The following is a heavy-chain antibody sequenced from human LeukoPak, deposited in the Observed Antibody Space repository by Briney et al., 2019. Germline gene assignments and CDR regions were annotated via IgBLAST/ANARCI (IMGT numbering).Heavy chain of an antibody. Sequence: SETLSLTCTVFGGSISSSSYYWGWIRQPPGKGLEWIGSIYYSGSTYYNPSLKSRVTISVDTSKNQFSLKLSSVTAADTAVYYCAGPQTYYDFWSGYPYYYYYYMDVWGKGTTVTVSS. CDR1: GGSISSSSYY. CDR2: IYYSGST. J-gene: IGHJ6*03. D-gene: IGHD3-3*01. V-gene: IGHV4-39*01. CDR3: AGPQTYYDFWSGYPYYYYYYMDV.